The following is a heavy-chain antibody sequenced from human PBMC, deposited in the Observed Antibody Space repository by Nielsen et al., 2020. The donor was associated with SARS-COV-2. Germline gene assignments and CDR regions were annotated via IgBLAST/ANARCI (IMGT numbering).Heavy chain of an antibody. V-gene: IGHV4-4*02. CDR1: GGSISSSNW. D-gene: IGHD4-17*01. CDR2: INHSGST. J-gene: IGHJ4*02. CDR3: ARVLYGDRPFDY. Sequence: SETLSLTCAVSGGSISSSNWWSWVRQPPGKGLEWIGEINHSGSTNYNPSLKSRVTISVDTSKNQFSLKLSSVTAADTAVYYCARVLYGDRPFDYWGQGTLVTVSS.